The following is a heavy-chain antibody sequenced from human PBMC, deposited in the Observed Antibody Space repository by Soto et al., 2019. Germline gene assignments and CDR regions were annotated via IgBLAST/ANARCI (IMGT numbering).Heavy chain of an antibody. V-gene: IGHV4-34*01. CDR1: GVSFSCYY. CDR2: INHSGST. CDR3: ARGGKRWLQPRWFAP. D-gene: IGHD5-12*01. Sequence: SDTLSVSYGVYGVSFSCYYWSWILQPPGKGLEWIGEINHSGSTNYNPSLKSRVTISVDTSKNQFSLKLSSVTAADTAVYYCARGGKRWLQPRWFAPWGQGTPVTVSS. J-gene: IGHJ5*02.